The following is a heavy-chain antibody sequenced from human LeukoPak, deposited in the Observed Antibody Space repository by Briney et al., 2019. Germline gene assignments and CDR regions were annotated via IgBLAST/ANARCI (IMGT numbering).Heavy chain of an antibody. CDR2: ISAYNGNT. V-gene: IGHV1-18*01. D-gene: IGHD5-18*01. CDR1: GYTFTSYV. CDR3: ARSAATAMVTYYFDY. Sequence: ASVKVSCKASGYTFTSYVISSVRQAPGQGVECMGCISAYNGNTNYAQKLQGGVTMTTDTSTSTAYMELRSMRSEDTAVYYCARSAATAMVTYYFDYWGQGTLVTVSS. J-gene: IGHJ4*02.